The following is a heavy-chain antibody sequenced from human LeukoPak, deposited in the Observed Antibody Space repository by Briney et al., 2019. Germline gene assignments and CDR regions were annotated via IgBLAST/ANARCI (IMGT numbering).Heavy chain of an antibody. Sequence: GGSLRLSCAASGFTFSSYWMHWVRQAPGKGLVWVSRINSDGSSTSYADSVKGRFTISRDNAKNTLYLQMNSLRAEDTAVYYCARVPSMIVETTYYSYYYGMDVWGPGTTVTVSS. J-gene: IGHJ6*02. D-gene: IGHD3-22*01. CDR2: INSDGSST. CDR3: ARVPSMIVETTYYSYYYGMDV. V-gene: IGHV3-74*01. CDR1: GFTFSSYW.